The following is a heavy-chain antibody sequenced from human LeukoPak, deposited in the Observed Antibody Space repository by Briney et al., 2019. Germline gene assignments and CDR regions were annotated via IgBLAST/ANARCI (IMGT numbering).Heavy chain of an antibody. CDR3: AKDPLALWFDP. CDR2: ISGSGGST. Sequence: GGSLRLSCAASGFTFSSYAMSWVRQVPGKGLEWVSTISGSGGSTYYADSVKGRFTISRDNSKNTLYLQMISLRAEDTAVYYCAKDPLALWFDPWGQGTLVTVSS. CDR1: GFTFSSYA. V-gene: IGHV3-23*01. J-gene: IGHJ5*02. D-gene: IGHD2-21*01.